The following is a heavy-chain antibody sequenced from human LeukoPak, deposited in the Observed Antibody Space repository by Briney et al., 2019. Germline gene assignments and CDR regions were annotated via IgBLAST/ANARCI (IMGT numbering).Heavy chain of an antibody. J-gene: IGHJ4*02. CDR2: INHSGST. V-gene: IGHV4-34*01. D-gene: IGHD3-9*01. CDR1: GGSFSGYY. CDR3: ARGRGYYDILTGYFPFGY. Sequence: PSETLSLTCAVYGGSFSGYYWSWIRQPPGKGLEWIGEINHSGSTNYNPSLKSRVTISVDTSKNQFSLKLSSVTAADTAVYYSARGRGYYDILTGYFPFGYWGQGTLVTVSS.